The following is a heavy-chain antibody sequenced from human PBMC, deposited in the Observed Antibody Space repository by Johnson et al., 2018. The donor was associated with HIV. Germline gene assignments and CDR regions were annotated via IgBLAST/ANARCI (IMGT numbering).Heavy chain of an antibody. J-gene: IGHJ3*02. V-gene: IGHV3-30-3*01. Sequence: QVQLVESGGGVVQPGRSLRLSCAASGFTFSSYAMHWVRQAPGKGLEWVAVISYDGSNKYYADSVKGRFTISRDNSTNTLYLQMNSLKTEDTAVYYWTRGKGQLGPGWDAFDIWGQGTMVTVSS. D-gene: IGHD6-6*01. CDR3: TRGKGQLGPGWDAFDI. CDR2: ISYDGSNK. CDR1: GFTFSSYA.